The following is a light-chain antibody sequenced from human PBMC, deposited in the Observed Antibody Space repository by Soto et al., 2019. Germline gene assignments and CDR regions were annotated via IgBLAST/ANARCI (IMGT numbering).Light chain of an antibody. V-gene: IGLV1-44*01. CDR1: SSNIGSNT. CDR2: SNN. CDR3: AAWDDSLIRYV. Sequence: QSVLTQPPSVSGAPGQRVTISCSGSSSNIGSNTVNWYQQLPGTAPKLLIYSNNQRPSGVPDRFSGSKSGTSASLAISGLQSEDEADYYCAAWDDSLIRYVFGTGTKLTVL. J-gene: IGLJ1*01.